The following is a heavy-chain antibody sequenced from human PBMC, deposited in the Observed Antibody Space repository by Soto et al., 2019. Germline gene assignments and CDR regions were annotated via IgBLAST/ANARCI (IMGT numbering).Heavy chain of an antibody. Sequence: EVQLVESGGGLVQPGRSLRLSCAASGFTFDDYAMHWVRQAPGKGLEWVSGISWNSGNIGYADSVKGRFTISRDNAKNSLYLQMNSLRTEDTALYYCAKDLLSHIVVETGIPKCFDYWGQGTLVTASS. CDR2: ISWNSGNI. CDR3: AKDLLSHIVVETGIPKCFDY. J-gene: IGHJ4*02. D-gene: IGHD2-21*02. CDR1: GFTFDDYA. V-gene: IGHV3-9*01.